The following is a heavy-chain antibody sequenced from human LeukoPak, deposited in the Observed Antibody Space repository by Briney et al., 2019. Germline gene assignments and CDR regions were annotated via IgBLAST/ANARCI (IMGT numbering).Heavy chain of an antibody. CDR2: IYYSGST. CDR1: GGSISSNY. V-gene: IGHV4-59*01. CDR3: ARGEGVSSSWYFDY. Sequence: SETLSLTCTVSGGSISSNYWSWIRQPPGKGLEWIGYIYYSGSTNYNPSLRSRLTISVDTSKKQFSLKLSSVTAADTAVYYCARGEGVSSSWYFDYWGREPWSPSPQ. J-gene: IGHJ4*02. D-gene: IGHD6-13*01.